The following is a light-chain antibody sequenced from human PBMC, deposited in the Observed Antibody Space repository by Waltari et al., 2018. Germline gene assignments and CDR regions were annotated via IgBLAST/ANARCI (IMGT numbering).Light chain of an antibody. CDR1: QCFLYSNDRKDY. Sequence: DIVMTQSPDSLAVSLGERATINCKSSQCFLYSNDRKDYLAWYQHRAGQPPKLLIYWASTRESGVPDRFSGSGSGTDFTLTISSLQAEDVAVYYCQQYYTTHGTFGQGTKLEIK. V-gene: IGKV4-1*01. CDR2: WAS. CDR3: QQYYTTHGT. J-gene: IGKJ2*02.